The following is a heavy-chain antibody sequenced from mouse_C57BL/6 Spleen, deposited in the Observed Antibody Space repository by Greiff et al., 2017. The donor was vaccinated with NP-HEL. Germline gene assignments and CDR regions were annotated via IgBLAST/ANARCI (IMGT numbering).Heavy chain of an antibody. D-gene: IGHD1-1*01. CDR3: VVTVVAGWYFDV. J-gene: IGHJ1*03. V-gene: IGHV1-39*01. CDR2: INPNYGTT. CDR1: GYSFTDYN. Sequence: EVQLQQSGPELVKPGASVKISCKASGYSFTDYNMNWVKQSNGKSLEWIGVINPNYGTTSYNQKFKGKATLTVDQSSSTAYMQLNSLTSEDSAVYYCVVTVVAGWYFDVWGTGTTVTVSS.